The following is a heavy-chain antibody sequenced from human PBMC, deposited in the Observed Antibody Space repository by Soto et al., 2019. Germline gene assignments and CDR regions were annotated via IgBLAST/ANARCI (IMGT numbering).Heavy chain of an antibody. D-gene: IGHD2-2*01. Sequence: GASVKVSCKASGYTFTSYGISWVRQAPGQGLEWMGWISAYNGNTNYAQKLQGRVTMTTDTSTSTAYMELRSLRSDDTAVYYCARVNRVVPAAIGYKWFDPWGQGTLVTVSS. CDR2: ISAYNGNT. V-gene: IGHV1-18*01. CDR3: ARVNRVVPAAIGYKWFDP. CDR1: GYTFTSYG. J-gene: IGHJ5*02.